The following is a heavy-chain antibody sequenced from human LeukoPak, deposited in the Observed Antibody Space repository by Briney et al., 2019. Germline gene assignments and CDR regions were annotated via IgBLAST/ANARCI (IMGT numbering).Heavy chain of an antibody. D-gene: IGHD3-3*01. CDR3: ARGRSNYDFWSGYLYNWFDP. Sequence: PSETLSLTCAVYGGSFSGYYWSWIRQPPGKGLEWIGEINHSGSTNYNPSLKSRVTISVDTSKNQFSLKLSSVTAADTAVYYCARGRSNYDFWSGYLYNWFDPWGQGTLVTVSS. V-gene: IGHV4-34*01. J-gene: IGHJ5*02. CDR2: INHSGST. CDR1: GGSFSGYY.